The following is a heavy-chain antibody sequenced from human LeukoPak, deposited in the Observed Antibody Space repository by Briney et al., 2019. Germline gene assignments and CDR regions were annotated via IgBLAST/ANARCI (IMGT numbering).Heavy chain of an antibody. CDR2: LSSSGSAF. D-gene: IGHD3-3*01. CDR3: ARSARLMKGVVEVTALDD. Sequence: GGSLTLSCEDSGFTFRSYEMNWVRQAPGKGLEWIAYLSSSGSAFSYADSVKGRFTIARDNAKNSVYLEMNSLRADDTAVYYCARSARLMKGVVEVTALDDWGQGTQVTVSS. J-gene: IGHJ4*02. CDR1: GFTFRSYE. V-gene: IGHV3-48*03.